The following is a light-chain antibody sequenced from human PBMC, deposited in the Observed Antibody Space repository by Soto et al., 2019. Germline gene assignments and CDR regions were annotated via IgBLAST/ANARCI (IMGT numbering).Light chain of an antibody. CDR1: QSVSSSY. CDR2: RTS. CDR3: QQYGSSPL. J-gene: IGKJ3*01. V-gene: IGKV3-20*01. Sequence: EIVLTQSPGTLSLSPGERATLSFRASQSVSSSYLAWYQQKPGQAPRLLIYRTSNRATGIPDRFSGSGSGTDFTLTISRLEPEDFAVYYCQQYGSSPLFGPGTKVDI.